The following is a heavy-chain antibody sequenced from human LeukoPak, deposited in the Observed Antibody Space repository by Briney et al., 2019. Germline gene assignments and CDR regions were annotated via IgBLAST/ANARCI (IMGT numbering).Heavy chain of an antibody. J-gene: IGHJ4*02. CDR3: TRLIFSSIPSRPVDY. D-gene: IGHD3-3*01. V-gene: IGHV3-73*01. CDR2: IRSKDHDYAP. CDR1: VFILNASA. Sequence: PGGSLKLSCAASVFILNASAIYWPRQASGKGLEWVGRIRSKDHDYAPSYAASLKGSFTIYRDDSKNMAYLQMNSLKIEDTAFYYCTRLIFSSIPSRPVDYWGQGTLVTVSS.